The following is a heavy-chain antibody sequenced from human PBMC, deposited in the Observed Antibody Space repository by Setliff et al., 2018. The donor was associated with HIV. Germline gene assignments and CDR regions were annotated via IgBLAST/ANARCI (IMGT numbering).Heavy chain of an antibody. Sequence: PSETLSLTCTVSGGSISSSSYYWGWIRQPPGKGLEWIGSIYYSGSTYYNPSLKSRVTISVDTSKNQFSLTLSSVTAADTAGYYCGRRYSYYMDVRGKGTTVTVSS. V-gene: IGHV4-39*01. CDR1: GGSISSSSYY. CDR3: GRRYSYYMDV. CDR2: IYYSGST. J-gene: IGHJ6*03.